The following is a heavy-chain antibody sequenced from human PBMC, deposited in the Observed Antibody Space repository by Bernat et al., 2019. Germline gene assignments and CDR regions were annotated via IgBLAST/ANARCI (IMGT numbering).Heavy chain of an antibody. D-gene: IGHD2-21*02. V-gene: IGHV3-23*01. CDR2: INTGSDST. CDR1: GFTFNSYA. Sequence: VQPGGSLRLSCEASGFTFNSYAMAWVRQAPGKGLEWVSVINTGSDSTYYADFVKGRFTISRDNSKNTLYLQMNSLRAEDMAVYYCAKGKPFCGNDCYLGGEGFDHWGQGTLVTVSS. J-gene: IGHJ4*02. CDR3: AKGKPFCGNDCYLGGEGFDH.